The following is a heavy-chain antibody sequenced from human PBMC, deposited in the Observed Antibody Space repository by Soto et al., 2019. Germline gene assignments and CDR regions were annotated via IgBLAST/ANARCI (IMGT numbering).Heavy chain of an antibody. Sequence: QVQLVESGGAVVQPGRSLRLSCAASGFTFSSYGMHWVRQAPGKGLEWVAVIWYDGSNKYYADSVKGRFTISRDNSKNTMYLQMSSLRAEDTAVYYCASSTEDFYRDVMGVWGQGTTVTVSS. J-gene: IGHJ6*02. CDR2: IWYDGSNK. CDR3: ASSTEDFYRDVMGV. D-gene: IGHD2-2*01. V-gene: IGHV3-33*01. CDR1: GFTFSSYG.